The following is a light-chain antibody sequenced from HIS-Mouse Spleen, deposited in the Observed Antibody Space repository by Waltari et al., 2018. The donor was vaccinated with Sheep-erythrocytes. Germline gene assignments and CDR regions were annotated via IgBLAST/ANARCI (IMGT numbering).Light chain of an antibody. V-gene: IGKV2-28*01. CDR1: QSLLHSNGYNS. CDR3: MQALQTPIFT. J-gene: IGKJ3*01. Sequence: DIVMTQSPLSLPVTPGEPASISCRSSQSLLHSNGYNSLDWYLQKPGQSPQLLIYLGSNRASGVPDRFSGSGSGTDFTLNISRVEAEDVGVYYCMQALQTPIFTFGPGTKVDIK. CDR2: LGS.